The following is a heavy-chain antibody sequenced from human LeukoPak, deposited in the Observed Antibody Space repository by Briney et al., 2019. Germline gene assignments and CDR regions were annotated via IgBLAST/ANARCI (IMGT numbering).Heavy chain of an antibody. CDR3: AREGYSGSYSYFDY. CDR1: GGSFSGYY. D-gene: IGHD1-26*01. CDR2: INHSGST. J-gene: IGHJ4*02. Sequence: SETLSLTCAVYGGSFSGYYWSWIRQPPGKGLEWIGEINHSGSTNYNPSLKSRVTISVDTSKNQFSLKLSSVTAADTAVYYCAREGYSGSYSYFDYWGQGTLVTVSS. V-gene: IGHV4-34*01.